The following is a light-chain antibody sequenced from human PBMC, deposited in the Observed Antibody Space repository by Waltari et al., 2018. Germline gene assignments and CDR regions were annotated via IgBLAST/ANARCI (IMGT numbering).Light chain of an antibody. CDR1: RSNPGPGPA. V-gene: IGLV1-40*01. CDR3: QSYDTRRSGSWI. J-gene: IGLJ3*02. CDR2: GST. Sequence: QSALPQPPSVSGAPGQRVTISRISGRSNPGPGPALHWYQQLPQTAPKLLIYGSTNRPSGIADLLSGSKSGTSAALVIIGLQTEDEAVYYCQSYDTRRSGSWIFGGGTELTVL.